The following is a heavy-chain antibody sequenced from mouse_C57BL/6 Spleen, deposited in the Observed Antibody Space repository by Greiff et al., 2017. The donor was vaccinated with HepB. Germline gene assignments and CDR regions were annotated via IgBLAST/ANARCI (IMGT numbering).Heavy chain of an antibody. J-gene: IGHJ4*01. CDR3: ARRGTSRNYYAMDY. D-gene: IGHD2-14*01. Sequence: EVQLQESGGGLVQPGGSLKLSCAASGFTFSDYYMYWVRQTPEKRLEWVAYISNGGGSTYYPDTVKGRFTISRDNAKNTLYLQMSRLKSEDTAMYYGARRGTSRNYYAMDYWGQGTSVTVSS. V-gene: IGHV5-12*01. CDR2: ISNGGGST. CDR1: GFTFSDYY.